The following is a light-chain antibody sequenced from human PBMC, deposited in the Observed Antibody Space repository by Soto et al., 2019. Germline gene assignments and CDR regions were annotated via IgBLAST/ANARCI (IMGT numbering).Light chain of an antibody. V-gene: IGLV2-11*02. CDR3: CSSAGSPYV. Sequence: QSALTQPRSVSGSPGQSVTISCTGTSSDVGGYNYVSWYQQHPGKAPKVLIYDVSKRPSGVPGRFSGSKSGNTASLTISGLQAEDEADSYCCSSAGSPYVFGPGTQVTVL. J-gene: IGLJ1*01. CDR2: DVS. CDR1: SSDVGGYNY.